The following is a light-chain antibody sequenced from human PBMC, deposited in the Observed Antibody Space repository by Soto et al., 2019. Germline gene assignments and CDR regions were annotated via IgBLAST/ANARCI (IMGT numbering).Light chain of an antibody. Sequence: DIVMTQSPDSLAVSLGERATINCKSSQSVFYSSNNENYLAWYQQKPGQPPKLLIYWASTRESGVPDRFSGSGSGTDFTLTISSLQAEDVAVYYCQQYSPTPYTFGQGTKLEIK. CDR1: QSVFYSSNNENY. CDR2: WAS. CDR3: QQYSPTPYT. J-gene: IGKJ2*01. V-gene: IGKV4-1*01.